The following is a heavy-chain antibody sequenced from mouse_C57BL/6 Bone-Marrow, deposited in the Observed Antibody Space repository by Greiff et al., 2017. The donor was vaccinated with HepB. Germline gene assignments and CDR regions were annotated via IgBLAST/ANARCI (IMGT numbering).Heavy chain of an antibody. CDR2: ISDGGSYT. V-gene: IGHV5-4*01. CDR1: GFTFSSYA. D-gene: IGHD2-4*01. Sequence: EVQLVESGGGLVKPGGSLKLSCAASGFTFSSYAMSWVRQTPEKRLEWVATISDGGSYTYYPDNVKGRFTISRDNAKNNLYLQMSHLKSEDTAMYYCARSYDYDAWCAYWGQGTLVTVSA. J-gene: IGHJ3*01. CDR3: ARSYDYDAWCAY.